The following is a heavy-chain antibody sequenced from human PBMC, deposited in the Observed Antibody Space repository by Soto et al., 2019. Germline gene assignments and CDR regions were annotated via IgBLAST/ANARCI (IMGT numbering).Heavy chain of an antibody. J-gene: IGHJ4*02. Sequence: GASVKVSCKASGYTFTSYFMHWVRQAPGQGLEWMGIINPSGGSTSYAQKLQGRVTMTTDTSTSTAYMELRSLRSDDTAVYYCAREAGTSGYFDYWGQGTLVTVSS. CDR3: AREAGTSGYFDY. CDR2: INPSGGST. CDR1: GYTFTSYF. V-gene: IGHV1-46*01. D-gene: IGHD3-10*01.